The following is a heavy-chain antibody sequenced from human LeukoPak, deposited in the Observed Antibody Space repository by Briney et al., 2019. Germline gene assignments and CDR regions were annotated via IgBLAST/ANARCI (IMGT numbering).Heavy chain of an antibody. CDR1: GFTFSSYE. CDR2: IYHSGST. Sequence: LRLSCAASGFTFSSYEMNWVRQPPGKGLEWIGEIYHSGSTYYNPSLKSRVTISVDTSKNQFSLKLSSVTAADTAVYYCARGRMEPKYYYMDVWGKGTTVTISS. V-gene: IGHV4-34*01. D-gene: IGHD1-1*01. CDR3: ARGRMEPKYYYMDV. J-gene: IGHJ6*03.